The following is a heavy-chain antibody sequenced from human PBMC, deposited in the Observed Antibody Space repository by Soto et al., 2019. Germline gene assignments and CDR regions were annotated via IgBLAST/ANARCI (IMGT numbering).Heavy chain of an antibody. CDR3: ARDRFNYYESSGYYWPTDY. D-gene: IGHD3-22*01. CDR2: MNLNSGYT. V-gene: IGHV1-8*01. J-gene: IGHJ4*02. CDR1: GYTFTSYD. Sequence: ASVKVSCKASGYTFTSYDINWVRQATGQGLEWMGWMNLNSGYTGYAQKFQGRVTMTRDNSIRTAFMELNSLRAEDTAVYYCARDRFNYYESSGYYWPTDYWGQGTLVTVSS.